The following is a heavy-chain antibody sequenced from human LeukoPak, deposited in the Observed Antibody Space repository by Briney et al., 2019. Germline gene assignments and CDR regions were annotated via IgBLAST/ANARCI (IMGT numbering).Heavy chain of an antibody. J-gene: IGHJ4*02. D-gene: IGHD6-13*01. V-gene: IGHV3-74*01. Sequence: PGGSLRLSCAASGFTFSSYAMSWVRQAPGKGLVWVSRINSDGSSTSYADSVKGRFTISRDNAKNTLYLQMNSLRAEDTAVYYCARDNSSSWYCFDYWGQGTLVTVSS. CDR2: INSDGSST. CDR3: ARDNSSSWYCFDY. CDR1: GFTFSSYA.